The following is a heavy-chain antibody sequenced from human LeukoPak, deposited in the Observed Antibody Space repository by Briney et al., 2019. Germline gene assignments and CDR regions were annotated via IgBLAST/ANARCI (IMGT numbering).Heavy chain of an antibody. Sequence: PGGSLRFSCAASGFTFSSYSMNWVRQAPGKGLEWVSSISSSSSYIYYADSVKGRFTISRDNAKNSLYLQMNSLRAEDTAVYYCARELLGYCSGGSCYSDYWGQGTLVTVSS. CDR2: ISSSSSYI. CDR3: ARELLGYCSGGSCYSDY. V-gene: IGHV3-21*01. J-gene: IGHJ4*02. CDR1: GFTFSSYS. D-gene: IGHD2-15*01.